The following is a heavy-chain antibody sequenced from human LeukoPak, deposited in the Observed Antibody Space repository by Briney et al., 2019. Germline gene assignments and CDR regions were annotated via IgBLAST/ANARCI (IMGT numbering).Heavy chain of an antibody. CDR3: ARGSSSSGFDY. Sequence: GWINPNSGGTNYAQKFQGRVTMTRDTSISTAYMELSRLRSDDTAVYYCARGSSSSGFDYWGQGTLVTVSS. D-gene: IGHD6-13*01. CDR2: INPNSGGT. V-gene: IGHV1-2*02. J-gene: IGHJ4*02.